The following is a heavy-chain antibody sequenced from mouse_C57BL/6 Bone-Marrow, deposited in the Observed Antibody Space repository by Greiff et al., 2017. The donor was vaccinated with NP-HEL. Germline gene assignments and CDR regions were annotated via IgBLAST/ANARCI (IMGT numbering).Heavy chain of an antibody. V-gene: IGHV2-2*01. D-gene: IGHD2-4*01. CDR1: GFSLTSYG. CDR2: IWSGGST. CDR3: ARTLIYYDYDGSYYAMDY. Sequence: QVQLKQSGPGLVQPSQSLSITCTVSGFSLTSYGVHWVRQSPGKGLEWLGVIWSGGSTDYNAAFISRLSISKDNSKSQVFFKMNSLQADDTAIYYCARTLIYYDYDGSYYAMDYWGQGTSVTVSS. J-gene: IGHJ4*01.